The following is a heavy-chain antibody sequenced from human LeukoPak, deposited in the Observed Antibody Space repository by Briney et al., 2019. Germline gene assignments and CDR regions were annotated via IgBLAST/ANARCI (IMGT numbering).Heavy chain of an antibody. CDR1: GFTFSDYY. Sequence: GGSLRLSCAASGFTFSDYYMSLIRQAPGKGLEWVSYISSSGSTIYYADSVKGRFTISRDNAKNSLYLQMNSLRAEDTAVYYCARDLNGDYQRDAFDIWGQGTMVTVSS. CDR2: ISSSGSTI. D-gene: IGHD4-17*01. J-gene: IGHJ3*02. V-gene: IGHV3-11*01. CDR3: ARDLNGDYQRDAFDI.